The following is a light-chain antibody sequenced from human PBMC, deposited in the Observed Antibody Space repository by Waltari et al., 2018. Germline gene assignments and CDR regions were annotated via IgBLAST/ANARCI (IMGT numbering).Light chain of an antibody. CDR1: SSDVGSYNL. J-gene: IGLJ3*02. Sequence: QSALTQPASVSGSPGQSITISCTGTSSDVGSYNLVSWYQQHPGKAPKLMIYEGSKRPSGFSNRFSGSKYGNTASLSISGLQAEDEADYYCCSYAGSSKVFGRGTKLTVL. CDR3: CSYAGSSKV. V-gene: IGLV2-23*01. CDR2: EGS.